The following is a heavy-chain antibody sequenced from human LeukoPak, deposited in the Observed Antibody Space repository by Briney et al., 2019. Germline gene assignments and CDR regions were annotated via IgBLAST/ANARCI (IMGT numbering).Heavy chain of an antibody. J-gene: IGHJ4*02. D-gene: IGHD4-17*01. CDR2: INPSGGST. CDR1: GYTFTSYY. Sequence: GASVKVSCKASGYTFTSYYMHWVRQAPGQGLEGMGIINPSGGSTSYAQKFQGRVTMTRDMSTSTVYMELSSLRSGDTAVYYCARVDGDYRFYYFDYWGQGTLVTVSS. V-gene: IGHV1-46*01. CDR3: ARVDGDYRFYYFDY.